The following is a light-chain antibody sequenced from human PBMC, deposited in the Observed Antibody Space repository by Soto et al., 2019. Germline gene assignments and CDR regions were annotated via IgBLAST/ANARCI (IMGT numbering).Light chain of an antibody. V-gene: IGKV1-39*01. Sequence: DLHMTQSPSSLSASLGDRVTITCRASQSVGVYLHWYQKKPGKAPKLLIYAASSLESGVPSRFRGMGSGTDFILTISSLQPEDSATYYCQQSYDNPYTFGQGTTLEI. J-gene: IGKJ2*01. CDR1: QSVGVY. CDR2: AAS. CDR3: QQSYDNPYT.